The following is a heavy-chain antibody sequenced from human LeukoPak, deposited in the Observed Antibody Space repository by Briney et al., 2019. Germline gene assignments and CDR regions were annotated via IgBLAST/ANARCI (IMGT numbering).Heavy chain of an antibody. D-gene: IGHD2-8*01. J-gene: IGHJ5*02. Sequence: GSLRLSCTTSGLTFSTSGFNWVRQAPGKGLEWVASIGPTGFDRYHADSIKGRFTISRDNANNFLYLQMDSLRAEDTAVYYCARVGYATTSYNWFDPWGQGTLVTVSS. CDR2: IGPTGFDR. CDR1: GLTFSTSG. V-gene: IGHV3-21*06. CDR3: ARVGYATTSYNWFDP.